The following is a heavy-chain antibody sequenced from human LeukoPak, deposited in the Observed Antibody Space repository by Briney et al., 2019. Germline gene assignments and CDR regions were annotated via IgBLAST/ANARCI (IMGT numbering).Heavy chain of an antibody. CDR3: ARDPITVTTGGRYYYYGMDV. CDR1: GGTFSSYA. D-gene: IGHD4-11*01. J-gene: IGHJ6*04. V-gene: IGHV1-69*01. CDR2: IIPIFGTA. Sequence: GSSVKVSCTASGGTFSSYAISWVRQAPGQGLEWMGGIIPIFGTANYAQKFQGRVTITADESTSTAYMELSSLRSEDTAVYYCARDPITVTTGGRYYYYGMDVWGKGTTVTVSS.